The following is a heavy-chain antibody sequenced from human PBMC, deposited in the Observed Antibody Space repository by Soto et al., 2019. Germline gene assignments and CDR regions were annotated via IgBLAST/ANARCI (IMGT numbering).Heavy chain of an antibody. CDR3: ASMLGGRLLFDY. V-gene: IGHV4-59*01. CDR1: GGSI. Sequence: QVQLQESGPGLVKPSETLSLTCTVSGGSIWSWIRQPPGKGLEWVGYIHDNGDTNYNPSLESRVTISVDTSSNQFSLRLRSVSTADTAVYYCASMLGGRLLFDYWGQGILVTVSS. D-gene: IGHD3-10*02. J-gene: IGHJ4*02. CDR2: IHDNGDT.